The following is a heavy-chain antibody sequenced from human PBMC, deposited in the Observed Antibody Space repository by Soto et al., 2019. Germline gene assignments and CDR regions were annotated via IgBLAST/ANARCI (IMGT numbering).Heavy chain of an antibody. CDR2: ISSSGSTT. CDR3: ARELSGNGNV. CDR1: GFIFSDYY. D-gene: IGHD1-20*01. Sequence: QVQLVESGGGLVKPGGSLRLSCAASGFIFSDYYMSWIRQAPGKGLEWVSYISSSGSTTYYAESMKGRFTVSRDNAKNSLYLQMNSLRDEDPGVYYCARELSGNGNVWGQGTTVTVSS. V-gene: IGHV3-11*01. J-gene: IGHJ6*02.